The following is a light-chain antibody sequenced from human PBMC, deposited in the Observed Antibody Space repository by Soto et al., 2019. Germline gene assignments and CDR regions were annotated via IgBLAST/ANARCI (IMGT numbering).Light chain of an antibody. CDR2: RTS. J-gene: IGKJ5*01. V-gene: IGKV3-20*01. CDR1: QSVSSTY. CDR3: QQFGSSVT. Sequence: EIVLTQSPGPLSLSPGERSTLSCMAIQSVSSTYLAWYQQKPGQAPRLLIYRTSTRATGIPDRLSGSGSGTDFTLTISRLEPEDFAVYYCQQFGSSVTFGQGTRLEIK.